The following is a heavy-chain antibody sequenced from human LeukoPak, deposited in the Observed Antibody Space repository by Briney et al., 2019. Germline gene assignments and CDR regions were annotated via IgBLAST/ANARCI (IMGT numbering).Heavy chain of an antibody. CDR3: ARGGQLLPFDY. J-gene: IGHJ4*02. CDR2: INHSGST. D-gene: IGHD2-2*01. V-gene: IGHV4-34*01. CDR1: GGSFSGYY. Sequence: SETLSLTCAVYGGSFSGYYWSWIGQPPGKGREWIGEINHSGSTNYNPSLKSRVTISVDTSKNQFSLKLSSVTAADTAVYYCARGGQLLPFDYWGQGTLVTVSS.